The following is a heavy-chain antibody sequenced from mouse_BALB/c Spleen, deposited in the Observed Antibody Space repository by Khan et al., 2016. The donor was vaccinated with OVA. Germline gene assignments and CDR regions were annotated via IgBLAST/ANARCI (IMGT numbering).Heavy chain of an antibody. Sequence: EVELVESGGGLVKPGGSLKLSCAASGFTFSAYIMSWVRQTPEKRLEWVASISIGGNTFYPDSVKGRFTVSRDAARNILYLQMSSLRSEDTAMYYCEREDPMITTWFAYWGQGTLVTVSA. CDR1: GFTFSAYI. J-gene: IGHJ3*01. V-gene: IGHV5-6-5*01. D-gene: IGHD2-4*01. CDR3: EREDPMITTWFAY. CDR2: ISIGGNT.